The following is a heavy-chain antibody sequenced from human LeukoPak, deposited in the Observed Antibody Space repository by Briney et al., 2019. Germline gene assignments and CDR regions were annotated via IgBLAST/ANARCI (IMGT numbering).Heavy chain of an antibody. J-gene: IGHJ4*02. D-gene: IGHD4-17*01. CDR1: GFSISTRGMC. Sequence: SGPTLATPTQTRTLTCTFSGFSISTRGMCVSWIRQPPGKALEWLARLDWDDAKYHSTSLKTRLTISKDTSKNQVVLTMTNMDPVDTATYYCARAFPTVTTFDYWGQGTLVTVSS. CDR2: LDWDDAK. V-gene: IGHV2-70*11. CDR3: ARAFPTVTTFDY.